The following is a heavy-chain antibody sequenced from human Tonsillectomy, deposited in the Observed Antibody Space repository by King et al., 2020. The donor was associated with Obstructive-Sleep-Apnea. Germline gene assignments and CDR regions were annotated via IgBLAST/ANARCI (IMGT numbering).Heavy chain of an antibody. Sequence: VQLVESGGGLVQPGGSLRLSCAASGFTFSSYAMSWVRQAPGKGLEWVSAISGSGGSTYYADSVKGRFTISRDNSKDTLYLQMNSLRAEDTAVYYCAKDHGGSYLRYYGIDVWGQGTTVTVSS. CDR3: AKDHGGSYLRYYGIDV. CDR1: GFTFSSYA. CDR2: ISGSGGST. V-gene: IGHV3-23*04. D-gene: IGHD1-26*01. J-gene: IGHJ6*02.